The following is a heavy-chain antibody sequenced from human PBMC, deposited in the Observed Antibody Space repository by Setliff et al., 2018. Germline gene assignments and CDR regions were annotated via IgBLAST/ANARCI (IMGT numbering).Heavy chain of an antibody. J-gene: IGHJ4*02. CDR3: ARIHLVVAAIDY. D-gene: IGHD2-15*01. CDR2: IYYSGST. V-gene: IGHV4-59*08. CDR1: GGSISSYY. Sequence: KTSETLSLTCTVSGGSISSYYWSWIRQPPGKGLEWIGYIYYSGSTYYNPSLKSRVTISVDTSKNQFSLKLSSVTAADTAVYYCARIHLVVAAIDYWGQGTLVTVS.